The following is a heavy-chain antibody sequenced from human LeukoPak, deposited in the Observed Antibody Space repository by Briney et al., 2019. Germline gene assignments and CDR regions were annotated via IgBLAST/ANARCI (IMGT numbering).Heavy chain of an antibody. J-gene: IGHJ5*02. CDR1: GFSFYNAW. Sequence: GGSLRLSCATSGFSFYNAWMNWVRQAPGKGLEWVGRIRSNSDGGTIDYAAPVKGRFTLSRDDSKDALYLQMNSLQTEDTAVYYCATDFYDSTWGQGTLVTVSS. CDR3: ATDFYDST. D-gene: IGHD3-22*01. V-gene: IGHV3-15*07. CDR2: IRSNSDGGTI.